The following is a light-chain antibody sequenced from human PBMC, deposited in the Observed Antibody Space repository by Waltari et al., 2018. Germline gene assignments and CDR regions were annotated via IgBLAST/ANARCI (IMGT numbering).Light chain of an antibody. CDR3: QQGYSAPST. V-gene: IGKV1-39*01. CDR1: QSITSF. CDR2: GSS. J-gene: IGKJ4*01. Sequence: VQMTQSPSSLSASVGDRVTITCRSSQSITSFLNWYQQKPGEAPNVLIVGSSSLQSGVPSRFSGSGSGTDFTLTISSVQPEDFATYYCQQGYSAPSTFGGGTKLEI.